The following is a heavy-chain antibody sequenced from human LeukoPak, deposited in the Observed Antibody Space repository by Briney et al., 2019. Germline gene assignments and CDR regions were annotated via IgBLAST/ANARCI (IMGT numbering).Heavy chain of an antibody. CDR1: GYTLTRCN. D-gene: IGHD6-13*01. J-gene: IGHJ4*02. CDR2: IKPSGGST. CDR3: ARDSSNWSIDY. V-gene: IGHV1-46*01. Sequence: ASVKVSCKASGYTLTRCNMHWVRQAPGQGLEWMGIIKPSGGSTRYAEKFQGRVTMTRDTSTSTVYMELSSLRSEDTAVYYCARDSSNWSIDYWGQGTLVTVSS.